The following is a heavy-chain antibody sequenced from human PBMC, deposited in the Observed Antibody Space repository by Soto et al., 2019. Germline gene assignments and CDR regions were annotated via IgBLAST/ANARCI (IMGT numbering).Heavy chain of an antibody. V-gene: IGHV3-66*01. D-gene: IGHD4-17*01. CDR1: GLTVSKSY. CDR2: LYSDGTT. CDR3: ARDTTVTTPTYFAS. J-gene: IGHJ4*02. Sequence: EVQLVESRGGLVQPGGSLRLSCAASGLTVSKSYMNWVRQAPGEGLEWVSILYSDGTTYYADSVKGRFTISRDNSKNTLYLQMHSLRADDTAVYYCARDTTVTTPTYFASWGQGTLVIVSS.